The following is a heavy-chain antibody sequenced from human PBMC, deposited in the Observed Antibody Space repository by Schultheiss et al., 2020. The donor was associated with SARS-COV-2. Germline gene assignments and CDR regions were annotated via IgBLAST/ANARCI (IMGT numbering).Heavy chain of an antibody. D-gene: IGHD2-2*01. CDR1: GFTFSSYW. Sequence: GESLKISCAASGFTFSSYWMSWVRQAPGKGLEWVANIKQDGSEKYYVDSVKGRFTISRDNAKNSLYLQMNSLRAEDTAVYYCARDSDIVVVPAATRGYFQHWGQGTLVTVSS. CDR2: IKQDGSEK. V-gene: IGHV3-7*01. J-gene: IGHJ1*01. CDR3: ARDSDIVVVPAATRGYFQH.